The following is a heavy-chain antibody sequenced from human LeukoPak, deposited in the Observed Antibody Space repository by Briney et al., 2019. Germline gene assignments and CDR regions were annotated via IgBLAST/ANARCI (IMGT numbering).Heavy chain of an antibody. CDR1: GFTFSSYW. CDR2: IKQDGSEK. Sequence: PGGSLRLSCAASGFTFSSYWMSWVRQAPGKGLEWVANIKQDGSEKYYVDSVKGRLTISRDNAKNSLYLQMNSLRAEDTAVYYCARLAEQQLVRGDAFDIWGQGTMVTVSS. V-gene: IGHV3-7*01. D-gene: IGHD6-13*01. CDR3: ARLAEQQLVRGDAFDI. J-gene: IGHJ3*02.